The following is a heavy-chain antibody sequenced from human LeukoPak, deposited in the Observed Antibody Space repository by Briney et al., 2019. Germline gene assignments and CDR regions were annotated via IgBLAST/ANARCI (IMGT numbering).Heavy chain of an antibody. D-gene: IGHD3-3*01. V-gene: IGHV3-74*01. Sequence: GGSLRLSCAASGFTFSSYWMHWVRQAPGKGLVWVSRINTDGSSTSYADSVKGRFTISRDNAKNTLYLQMNSLRAEDTAVYYCAREGILEWLLWEGFDYWGQGTLVTVSS. CDR1: GFTFSSYW. J-gene: IGHJ4*02. CDR3: AREGILEWLLWEGFDY. CDR2: INTDGSST.